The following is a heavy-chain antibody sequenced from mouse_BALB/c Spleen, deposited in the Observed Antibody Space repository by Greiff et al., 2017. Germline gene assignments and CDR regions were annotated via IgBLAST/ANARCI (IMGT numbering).Heavy chain of an antibody. CDR3: ARGYYGNYDYFDY. V-gene: IGHV5-6-5*01. D-gene: IGHD2-1*01. CDR1: GFTFSSYA. CDR2: ISSGGST. Sequence: EVKLMESGGGLVKPGGSLKLSCAASGFTFSSYAMSWVRQTPEKRLEWVASISSGGSTYYPDSVKGRFTISRDNARNILYLQMSSLRSEDTAMYYCARGYYGNYDYFDYWGQGTTLTVSS. J-gene: IGHJ2*01.